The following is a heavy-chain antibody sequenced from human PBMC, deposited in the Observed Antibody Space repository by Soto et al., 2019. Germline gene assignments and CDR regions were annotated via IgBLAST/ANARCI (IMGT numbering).Heavy chain of an antibody. D-gene: IGHD7-27*01. V-gene: IGHV1-8*01. CDR2: MNTNSGNT. CDR3: AREGTGEPYYYYYMDV. Sequence: GASVKVSCKASGYTFTSYDINWVRQATGQGLEWMGWMNTNSGNTGYAQKFQGRVTMTRNTSISTAYMELSSLRSEDTAVYYCAREGTGEPYYYYYMDVWGKGTTVTV. J-gene: IGHJ6*03. CDR1: GYTFTSYD.